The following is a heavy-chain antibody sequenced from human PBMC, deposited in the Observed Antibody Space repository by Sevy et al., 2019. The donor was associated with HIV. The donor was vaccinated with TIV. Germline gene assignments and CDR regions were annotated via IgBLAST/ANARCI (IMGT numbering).Heavy chain of an antibody. CDR2: IWYDGSNK. CDR1: GFTFSSYG. Sequence: GGSLRLSCAASGFTFSSYGMHWVRQAPGKGLEWVAVIWYDGSNKYYVDSVKGRFTISRDNSKNTLYLQMNSLRAEDTAVYYCARELGYSSGWQVFDYWGQGTLVTVSS. V-gene: IGHV3-33*01. J-gene: IGHJ4*02. CDR3: ARELGYSSGWQVFDY. D-gene: IGHD6-19*01.